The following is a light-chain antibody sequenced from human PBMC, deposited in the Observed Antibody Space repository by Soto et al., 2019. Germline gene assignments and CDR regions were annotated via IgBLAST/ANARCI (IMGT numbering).Light chain of an antibody. J-gene: IGKJ1*01. CDR2: GAS. V-gene: IGKV3-20*01. CDR1: QSISSNF. CDR3: QQYGGSPRT. Sequence: EIVFTQSPGTLSLSPGEGATLYCRASQSISSNFLAWYQQKRGQAPRLLIHGASNRATGIPDRFSGSGSGTDFTLTITRLEPEDFAVYYCQQYGGSPRTFGQGTKVDIK.